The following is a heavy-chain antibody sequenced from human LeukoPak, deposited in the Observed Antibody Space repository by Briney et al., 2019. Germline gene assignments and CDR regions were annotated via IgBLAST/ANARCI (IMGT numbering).Heavy chain of an antibody. CDR1: GFTFSSYS. CDR2: IRSSSSTI. D-gene: IGHD1-14*01. J-gene: IGHJ3*02. Sequence: GGSLRLSCAASGFTFSSYSMNWVRQAPEKGLEWVSYIRSSSSTIYYADSVKGRFTISRDNAKNSLYLQMNSLRAEDTAVYCCARDPRRHRGAFDIWGQGTMVSVSS. CDR3: ARDPRRHRGAFDI. V-gene: IGHV3-48*01.